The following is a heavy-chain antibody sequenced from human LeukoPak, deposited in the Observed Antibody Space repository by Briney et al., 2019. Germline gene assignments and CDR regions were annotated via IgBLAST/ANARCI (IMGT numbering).Heavy chain of an antibody. V-gene: IGHV1-46*01. D-gene: IGHD3-22*01. J-gene: IGHJ4*02. Sequence: ASVKVSCKTSGYTFTSYYMHWVRQAPGQGLEWMGIINPSGGSTSYAQKFQGRVTMTRDTSTSTVYMEPSSLRSEDTAVYYCARDRAENYYDSSGYTSWVWDYWGQGTLVTVSS. CDR3: ARDRAENYYDSSGYTSWVWDY. CDR1: GYTFTSYY. CDR2: INPSGGST.